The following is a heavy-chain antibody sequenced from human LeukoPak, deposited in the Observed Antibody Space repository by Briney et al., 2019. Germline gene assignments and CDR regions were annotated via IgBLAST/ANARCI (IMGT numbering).Heavy chain of an antibody. V-gene: IGHV4-39*01. CDR3: ARAYSNYRIDY. CDR1: GGSISSSSYY. CDR2: IYYSGST. J-gene: IGHJ4*02. Sequence: SETLSLTCTVSGGSISSSSYYWGWIRQPPGKGLEWIGSIYYSGSTYYNPSLKSRVTISVDTSKNQFSLNLSSVTAADTAVYYCARAYSNYRIDYWGQGTLVTVSS. D-gene: IGHD4-11*01.